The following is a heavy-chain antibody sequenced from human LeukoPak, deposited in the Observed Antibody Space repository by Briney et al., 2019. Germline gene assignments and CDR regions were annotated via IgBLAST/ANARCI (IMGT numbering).Heavy chain of an antibody. CDR2: IYYSGST. V-gene: IGHV4-39*01. Sequence: SETLSLTXTVSGGSISSSSYYWGWIRQPPGEGLEWIGSIYYSGSTYYNPSLKSRVTISVDTSKNQFSLKLSSVTAADTAVYYCARQGEGYTYYYDSSGYYYDYWGQGTLVTVSS. CDR3: ARQGEGYTYYYDSSGYYYDY. J-gene: IGHJ4*02. D-gene: IGHD3-22*01. CDR1: GGSISSSSYY.